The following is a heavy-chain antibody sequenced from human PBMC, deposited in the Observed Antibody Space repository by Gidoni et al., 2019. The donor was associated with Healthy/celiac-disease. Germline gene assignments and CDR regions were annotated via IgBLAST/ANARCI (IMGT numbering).Heavy chain of an antibody. D-gene: IGHD4-17*01. J-gene: IGHJ3*02. V-gene: IGHV3-33*01. CDR3: ARAVGDYDGAFDI. Sequence: QAPGKGLEWVAVIWYDGSNKYYADFVKGRFTISRDNSKNTRYLQMNSLRAEDTAVYYCARAVGDYDGAFDIWGQGTMVTVSS. CDR2: IWYDGSNK.